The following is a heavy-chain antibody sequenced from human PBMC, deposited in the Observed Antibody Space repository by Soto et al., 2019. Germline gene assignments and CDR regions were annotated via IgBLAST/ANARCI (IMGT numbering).Heavy chain of an antibody. Sequence: QVQLQQWGAGLLKPSETLSLTCAVYGGSFSGYYWSWIRQPPGKGLEWIGEINHSGSTNYNPSLKRRINISVDTSKNQFSLQLSSVTAADTAVYYCARGKRVPAAKGGWFDPWGQGTLVTVSS. V-gene: IGHV4-34*01. CDR2: INHSGST. CDR3: ARGKRVPAAKGGWFDP. J-gene: IGHJ5*02. CDR1: GGSFSGYY. D-gene: IGHD2-2*01.